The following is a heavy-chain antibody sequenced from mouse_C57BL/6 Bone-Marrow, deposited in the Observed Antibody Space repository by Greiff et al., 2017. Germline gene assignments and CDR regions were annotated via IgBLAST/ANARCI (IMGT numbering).Heavy chain of an antibody. CDR3: ARVYYYGSSYYYFDY. CDR2: IYPGGGYT. CDR1: GYTFTNYW. V-gene: IGHV1-63*01. D-gene: IGHD1-1*01. Sequence: QVQLKQSGAELVRPGTSVKMSCKASGYTFTNYWIGWAKQRPGHGLEWIGDIYPGGGYTNYNEKFKGKATLTADKSSSTAYMQFSSLTSEDSAIYYCARVYYYGSSYYYFDYWGQGTTLTVSS. J-gene: IGHJ2*01.